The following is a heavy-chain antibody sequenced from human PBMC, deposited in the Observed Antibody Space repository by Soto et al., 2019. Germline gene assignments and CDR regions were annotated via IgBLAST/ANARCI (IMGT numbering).Heavy chain of an antibody. CDR1: GFTFSSYG. CDR3: AKTGFGATEEYFQH. CDR2: ISYDGSNK. J-gene: IGHJ1*01. Sequence: QVQLVESGGGVVQPGRSLRLSCAASGFTFSSYGMHWVRQAPGKGLEWVAVISYDGSNKYYADSVKGRFTIPRDNSKNTLYLQMNSLRAEDTAVYYCAKTGFGATEEYFQHWGQGTLVTVSS. V-gene: IGHV3-30*18. D-gene: IGHD3-10*01.